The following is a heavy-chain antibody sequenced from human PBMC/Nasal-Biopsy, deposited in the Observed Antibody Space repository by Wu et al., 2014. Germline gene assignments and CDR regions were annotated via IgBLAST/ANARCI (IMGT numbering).Heavy chain of an antibody. J-gene: IGHJ6*02. D-gene: IGHD4-17*01. V-gene: IGHV1-18*01. CDR1: GYTFTSYG. CDR2: ISAYNGNT. CDR3: ARRGEDYGEVYYGMDV. Sequence: VKVSCKASGYTFTSYGISWVRQAPGQGLEWMGWISAYNGNTNYAQKLQGRVTMTTDTSTSTAYMELRSLRSDDTAVYYCARRGEDYGEVYYGMDVWGQGTTVTVSS.